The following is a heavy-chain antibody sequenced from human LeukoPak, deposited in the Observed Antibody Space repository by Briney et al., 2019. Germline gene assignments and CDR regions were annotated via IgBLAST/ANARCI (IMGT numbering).Heavy chain of an antibody. J-gene: IGHJ3*02. Sequence: SETLSLTCTVSGGSISSSSYYWGWIRQPPGKGLKWIGSIYYSGSTYYNPSLKSRVTISVDTSKNQFSLKLSSVTAADTAVYYCARGPQGIVARKRAFDIWGQGTMVTVSS. CDR1: GGSISSSSYY. CDR3: ARGPQGIVARKRAFDI. V-gene: IGHV4-39*07. CDR2: IYYSGST. D-gene: IGHD5-12*01.